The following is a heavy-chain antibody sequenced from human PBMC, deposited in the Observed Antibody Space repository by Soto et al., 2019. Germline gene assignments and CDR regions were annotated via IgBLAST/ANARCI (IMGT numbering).Heavy chain of an antibody. CDR2: INPKSGGT. CDR1: GYSFTDYH. V-gene: IGHV1-2*04. J-gene: IGHJ6*02. CDR3: ARGDSTDCSNGVCSFFYNHDMDV. Sequence: ASVKVSCKASGYSFTDYHIHWVRQAPGQGLEWLGRINPKSGGTSTAQKFQGWVTMTTDSSISTASMELTRLTSDDTSTSYCARGDSTDCSNGVCSFFYNHDMDVWGQGTTVTVSS. D-gene: IGHD2-8*01.